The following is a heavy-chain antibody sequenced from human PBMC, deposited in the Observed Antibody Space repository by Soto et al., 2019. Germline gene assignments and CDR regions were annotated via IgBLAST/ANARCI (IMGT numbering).Heavy chain of an antibody. CDR2: ISYDGSNK. J-gene: IGHJ4*02. CDR3: AKEGHYDILTGEVRYFDY. V-gene: IGHV3-30*18. D-gene: IGHD3-9*01. CDR1: GFTFSSYG. Sequence: GESLKISCAASGFTFSSYGMHWVRQAPGKGLEWVAVISYDGSNKYYADSVKGRFTISRDNSKNTLYLQMNSLRAEDTAVYYCAKEGHYDILTGEVRYFDYWGQGTLVTVSS.